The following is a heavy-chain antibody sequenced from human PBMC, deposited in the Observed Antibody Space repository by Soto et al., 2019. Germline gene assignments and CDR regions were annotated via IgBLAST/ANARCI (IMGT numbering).Heavy chain of an antibody. CDR1: GFTFDDYA. CDR2: ISWNSGSI. CDR3: AKDKAAAGTGYYYYYYMDV. Sequence: GGSLRLSCAASGFTFDDYAMHWVRQAPGKGLEWVSGISWNSGSIGYAASVKGRLTICRDNSKNSLYLQMNSLRAEDTALYYCAKDKAAAGTGYYYYYYMDVWGKGTTVTVSS. D-gene: IGHD6-13*01. V-gene: IGHV3-9*01. J-gene: IGHJ6*03.